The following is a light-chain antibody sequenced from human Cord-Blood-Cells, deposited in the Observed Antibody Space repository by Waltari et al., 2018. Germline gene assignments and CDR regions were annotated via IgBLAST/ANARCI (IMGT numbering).Light chain of an antibody. J-gene: IGKJ5*01. CDR1: QGISSY. V-gene: IGKV1-8*01. Sequence: AIRMTQSPSSFSASTGDRVTITCRASQGISSYLAWYQQKPGKAPKLLVYAASPLQSGVPSRFSCSGSGTDFTLTISCLQSEDFATYYCQQYYSYPITFGQGTRLEIK. CDR3: QQYYSYPIT. CDR2: AAS.